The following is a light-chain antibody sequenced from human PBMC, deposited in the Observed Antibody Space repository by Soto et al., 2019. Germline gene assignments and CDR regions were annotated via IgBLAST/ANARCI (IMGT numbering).Light chain of an antibody. J-gene: IGLJ3*02. CDR3: SSYINSSTLV. V-gene: IGLV2-14*01. CDR1: SSDVGGYNF. CDR2: EDS. Sequence: QSVLTQPASVSGSPGQSIPISCTGTSSDVGGYNFVSWYQHHPGKAPKLMIYEDSNRPSGVSNRFSGSKSGNTASLTISGLQAEDEADYYCSSYINSSTLVFGGGTKVTVL.